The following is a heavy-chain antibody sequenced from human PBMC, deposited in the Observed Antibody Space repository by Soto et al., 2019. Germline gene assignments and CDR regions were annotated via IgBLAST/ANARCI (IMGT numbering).Heavy chain of an antibody. CDR2: IIPIFGTA. J-gene: IGHJ3*02. D-gene: IGHD6-6*01. Sequence: ASVKVSCKASGGTFSSYAISWVRQAPGQGLEWMGGIIPIFGTANYAQKFQGRVTITADESTSTAYMELSSLRSEDTAVYYCARDSESSYAFDIWGQGTMVTVSS. CDR1: GGTFSSYA. CDR3: ARDSESSYAFDI. V-gene: IGHV1-69*13.